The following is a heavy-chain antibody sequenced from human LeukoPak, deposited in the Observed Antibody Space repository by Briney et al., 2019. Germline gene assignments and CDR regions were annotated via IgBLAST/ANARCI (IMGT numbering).Heavy chain of an antibody. CDR3: VRLSGRWLRGYFDY. J-gene: IGHJ4*02. V-gene: IGHV5-51*01. D-gene: IGHD5-12*01. CDR2: IYPGDSDT. Sequence: GESLKISCKVSGYSFSSYWIGWVRLMPGKGLEWMGNIYPGDSDTKYSPSFQGQVTISADKSISTAYLQWSSLKASDTAIYYCVRLSGRWLRGYFDYWGQGTLVSVSS. CDR1: GYSFSSYW.